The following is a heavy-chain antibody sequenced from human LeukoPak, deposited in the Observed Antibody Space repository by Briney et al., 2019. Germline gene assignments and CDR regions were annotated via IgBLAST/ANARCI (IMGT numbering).Heavy chain of an antibody. CDR2: IYYSGST. J-gene: IGHJ4*02. D-gene: IGHD5-24*01. Sequence: EWIGSIYYSGSTYYNPSLKSRVTISVDRSKNQFSLKLSSVTAADTAVYYCARSVKWLHTDYWGQGTLVTVSS. CDR3: ARSVKWLHTDY. V-gene: IGHV4-30-2*01.